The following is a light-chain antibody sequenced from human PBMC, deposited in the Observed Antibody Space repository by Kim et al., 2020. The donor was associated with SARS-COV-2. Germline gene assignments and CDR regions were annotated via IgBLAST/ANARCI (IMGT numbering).Light chain of an antibody. Sequence: LSLSHGERATLSCRASQSVSSYLAWYQQKPGQAPRLLIYDASSRAAGIPVRFSGSGSGTDFTLTISSLEPEDFAVYYCQQRNKWRTFGQGTKLEI. CDR1: QSVSSY. CDR3: QQRNKWRT. CDR2: DAS. V-gene: IGKV3-11*01. J-gene: IGKJ2*01.